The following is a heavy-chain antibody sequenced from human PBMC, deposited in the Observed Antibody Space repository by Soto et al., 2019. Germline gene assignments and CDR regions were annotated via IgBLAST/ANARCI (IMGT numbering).Heavy chain of an antibody. CDR2: ISGSGGST. CDR1: GFTFSSYA. V-gene: IGHV3-23*01. CDR3: ARGGVDCSGGSCYLGWFDP. D-gene: IGHD2-15*01. Sequence: GGSLRLSCAASGFTFSSYAMSWVRQAPGKGLEWVSAISGSGGSTYYADSVKGRFTISRDNSKSTVYVQMNSLRVDDTAVYYCARGGVDCSGGSCYLGWFDPWGQGTLVTVSS. J-gene: IGHJ5*02.